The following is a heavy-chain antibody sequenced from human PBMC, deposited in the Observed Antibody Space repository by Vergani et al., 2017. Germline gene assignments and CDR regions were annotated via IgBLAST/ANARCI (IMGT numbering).Heavy chain of an antibody. V-gene: IGHV3-33*01. CDR1: GFTFSTYG. CDR2: IWYDGSNK. J-gene: IGHJ4*02. Sequence: QVQLVESGGGVVQPGRSLRLSCAASGFTFSTYGLHWVRQAPGKGLEWVAVIWYDGSNKYYGDSVKGRFTISRDNSMDTLYLQMNGLRAEDTAVYYCARGWVSGWYGELGYWGQGTLVTVSS. CDR3: ARGWVSGWYGELGY. D-gene: IGHD6-19*01.